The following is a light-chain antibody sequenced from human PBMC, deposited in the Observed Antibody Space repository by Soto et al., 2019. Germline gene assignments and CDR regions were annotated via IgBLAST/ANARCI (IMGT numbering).Light chain of an antibody. CDR3: MQSLQTPLT. Sequence: DLVMTQSPLSLPVTPGEPASISCRSSQNLLHTNGYNYLDWYLQKPGQSPQLLIYLGSNRASGVPDRFSGSGSGTDFTLKISIVEAEDVGVYYCMQSLQTPLTFGGGTKVEIK. CDR2: LGS. J-gene: IGKJ4*01. V-gene: IGKV2-28*01. CDR1: QNLLHTNGYNY.